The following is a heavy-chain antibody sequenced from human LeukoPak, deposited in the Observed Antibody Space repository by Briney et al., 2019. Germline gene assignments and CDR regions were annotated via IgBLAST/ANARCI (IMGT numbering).Heavy chain of an antibody. J-gene: IGHJ1*01. CDR3: ARARSIVGVSPFQH. CDR2: ISSDGRYK. CDR1: GFTFTGHS. Sequence: PGGSLRLSCVASGFTFTGHSMHWVRQAPGKGLEWVAFISSDGRYKSHADSVKGRCTISRDNSKNTLYLQMNSLRPEDTAVYYCARARSIVGVSPFQHWGQGTLVTVSS. D-gene: IGHD1-26*01. V-gene: IGHV3-30*04.